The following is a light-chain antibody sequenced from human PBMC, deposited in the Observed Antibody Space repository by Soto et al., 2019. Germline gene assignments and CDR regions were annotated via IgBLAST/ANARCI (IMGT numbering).Light chain of an antibody. CDR1: QSVSSN. CDR3: QQYNNWPLT. Sequence: IVMTQSPATLSVSPGERANLSCRASQSVSSNLAWYQQKPGQAPRLLIYGASTRATGIPARFSGSGSGTEFTLTISSLQSEDFAVYYCQQYNNWPLTFGGGTKVDNK. V-gene: IGKV3-15*01. J-gene: IGKJ4*01. CDR2: GAS.